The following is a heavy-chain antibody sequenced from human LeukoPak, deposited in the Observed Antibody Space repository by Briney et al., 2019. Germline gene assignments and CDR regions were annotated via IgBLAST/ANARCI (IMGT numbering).Heavy chain of an antibody. D-gene: IGHD4-17*01. CDR1: GFTFSGYS. J-gene: IGHJ4*02. CDR3: ARMESYGDYVDY. CDR2: ISSSSSYI. Sequence: PGGSLRLSCAASGFTFSGYSRNWVRQAPGKGLGWVSSISSSSSYIYYADSVKGRFTISRDNAKNSLYLQMNSLRAEDTAVYYCARMESYGDYVDYWGQGTLVTVSS. V-gene: IGHV3-21*01.